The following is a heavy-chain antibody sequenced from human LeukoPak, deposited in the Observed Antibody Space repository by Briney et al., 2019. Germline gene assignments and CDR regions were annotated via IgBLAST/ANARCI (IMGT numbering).Heavy chain of an antibody. J-gene: IGHJ4*02. V-gene: IGHV3-15*01. Sequence: GGSLRLSCAASGFTFSNAWMRWVRQAPGKGLEWVGRIKSKTDTATTDYAAPVKGRFTISRDDTKNTLYLQMNSLKTEDTAVYYCTTDDYGDYVRDYWGQGTLVTVSS. CDR2: IKSKTDTATT. CDR1: GFTFSNAW. D-gene: IGHD4-17*01. CDR3: TTDDYGDYVRDY.